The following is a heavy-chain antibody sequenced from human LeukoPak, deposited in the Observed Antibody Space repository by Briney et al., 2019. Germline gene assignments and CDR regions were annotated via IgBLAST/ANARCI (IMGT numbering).Heavy chain of an antibody. CDR2: ISYDGSNK. CDR3: AKGRYCSGGSCYNYYYYYMDV. J-gene: IGHJ6*03. Sequence: GGSLRLSCAASGFTFSSYGMHWVRQAPGKGLEWVAVISYDGSNKYYADSVKGRFTISRDNSKNTLYLQMNSLRAEDTAVYYCAKGRYCSGGSCYNYYYYYMDVWGKGTTVTVSS. V-gene: IGHV3-30*18. CDR1: GFTFSSYG. D-gene: IGHD2-15*01.